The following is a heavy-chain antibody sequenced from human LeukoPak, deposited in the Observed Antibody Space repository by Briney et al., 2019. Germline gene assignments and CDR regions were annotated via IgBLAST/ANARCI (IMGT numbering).Heavy chain of an antibody. CDR2: IYYSGST. V-gene: IGHV4-59*01. D-gene: IGHD6-19*01. J-gene: IGHJ4*02. Sequence: SETPSLTRTVSGGSISSYYWSWIRQPPGKGLEWIGYIYYSGSTNYNPSLKNRVTISVDTSKNQFSLKLSSVTAADTAVYYCARVSAVAGTVYFDYWGQGTLVTVSS. CDR1: GGSISSYY. CDR3: ARVSAVAGTVYFDY.